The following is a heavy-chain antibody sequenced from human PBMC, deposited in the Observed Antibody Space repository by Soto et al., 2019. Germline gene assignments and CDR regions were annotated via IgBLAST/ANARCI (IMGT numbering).Heavy chain of an antibody. CDR3: AKDMSGYPPCYFDC. J-gene: IGHJ4*02. V-gene: IGHV3-9*01. CDR1: GFTFDNYA. D-gene: IGHD3-3*01. CDR2: LNWNSGDI. Sequence: DVQLVESGGGLVQPGRSLRLSCAASGFTFDNYAMHWVRRAPGKGLEWVSGLNWNSGDIGYADSVKGRFTISRDNAENSMYLQMNSLRAEDPALYYCAKDMSGYPPCYFDCWGQGTLVTVSS.